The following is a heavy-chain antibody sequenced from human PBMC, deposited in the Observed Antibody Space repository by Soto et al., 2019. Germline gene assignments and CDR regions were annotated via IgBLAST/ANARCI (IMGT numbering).Heavy chain of an antibody. J-gene: IGHJ4*02. CDR3: ARHLSTTIAPLPFDY. CDR2: IYSTENT. CDR1: GGSVSSNSYS. Sequence: TSETLSLTCTVSGGSVSSNSYSWGWIRQSPGKGLEWIGTIYSTENTYYHPSLLSRVTISVDTSKNQFSLKLSSVTAADTAVYYCARHLSTTIAPLPFDYWGQGTLVTVSS. V-gene: IGHV4-39*01. D-gene: IGHD1-1*01.